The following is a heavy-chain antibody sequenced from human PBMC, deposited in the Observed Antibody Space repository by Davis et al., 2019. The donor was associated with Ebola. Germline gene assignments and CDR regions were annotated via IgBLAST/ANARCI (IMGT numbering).Heavy chain of an antibody. D-gene: IGHD5-18*01. Sequence: MPSETLSLTCAVYGGSFSGYYWSWIRQPPGKGLEWIGEINHSGSTNYNPSLKSRVTISVDTSKNQFSLKLSSVNAADTAVYYCARGRRYSYGPPRYWGQGTLVTVSS. CDR2: INHSGST. CDR1: GGSFSGYY. J-gene: IGHJ4*02. CDR3: ARGRRYSYGPPRY. V-gene: IGHV4-34*01.